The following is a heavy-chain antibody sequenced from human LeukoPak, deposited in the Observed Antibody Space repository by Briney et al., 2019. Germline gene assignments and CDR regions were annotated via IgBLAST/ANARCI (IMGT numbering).Heavy chain of an antibody. D-gene: IGHD2-2*01. Sequence: SETLSLTCAVYGGSFSGYYWSWIRQPPGKGLEWIGEINHSGSTNYNPSLKSRVTISVDTSKNQFSLKLSSVTAADTAVYCCARGGRGRVPAAHMDVWGKGTTVAVSS. V-gene: IGHV4-34*01. CDR2: INHSGST. CDR3: ARGGRGRVPAAHMDV. CDR1: GGSFSGYY. J-gene: IGHJ6*03.